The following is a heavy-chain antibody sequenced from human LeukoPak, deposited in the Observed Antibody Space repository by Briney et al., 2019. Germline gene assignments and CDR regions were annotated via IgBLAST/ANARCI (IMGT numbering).Heavy chain of an antibody. J-gene: IGHJ4*02. V-gene: IGHV3-23*01. D-gene: IGHD4-23*01. CDR2: ISGSGDNT. CDR1: GFTFTTYA. Sequence: GGSLRLSCAAPGFTFTTYAMSWVRQAPGKGLEWVSAISGSGDNTYYADSVKGRFTISRDNSKNTLYLQMNSLRAEDTAVYYCAKRFAYGGVDYWGQGTLVTVSS. CDR3: AKRFAYGGVDY.